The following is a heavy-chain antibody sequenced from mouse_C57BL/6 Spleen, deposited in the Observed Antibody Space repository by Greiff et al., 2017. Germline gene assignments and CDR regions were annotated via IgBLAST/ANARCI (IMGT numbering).Heavy chain of an antibody. J-gene: IGHJ4*01. Sequence: EVKLMESGGGLVKPGGSLKLSCAASGFTFSDYGMHWVRQAPGKGLEWVAYISSGSSTIYYADTVKGRFTISRDNAKNTLFLQMNSLRSEDTAMYYCARGYYYAMDYWGQGTSVTVSS. CDR1: GFTFSDYG. CDR3: ARGYYYAMDY. V-gene: IGHV5-17*01. CDR2: ISSGSSTI.